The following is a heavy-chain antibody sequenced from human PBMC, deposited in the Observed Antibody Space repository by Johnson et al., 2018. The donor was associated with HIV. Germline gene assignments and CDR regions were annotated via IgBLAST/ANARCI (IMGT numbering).Heavy chain of an antibody. CDR3: ARGGLGDYVVAFDI. V-gene: IGHV3-66*02. CDR2: VYRGGST. CDR1: GFTVSSNY. Sequence: VQLVESGGGLVQPGGSLRLSCAASGFTVSSNYMSWVRPAPGKGLEWVSVVYRGGSTYYADSVKGRFTISRDNSKNTLYLQMNSLRAEDTAVYYCARGGLGDYVVAFDIWGQGTMVTVSS. D-gene: IGHD4-17*01. J-gene: IGHJ3*02.